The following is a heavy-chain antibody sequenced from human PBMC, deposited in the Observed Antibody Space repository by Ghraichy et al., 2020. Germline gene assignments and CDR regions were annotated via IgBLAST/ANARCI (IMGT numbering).Heavy chain of an antibody. CDR2: ITNNGDNT. D-gene: IGHD1-1*01. J-gene: IGHJ4*02. CDR1: GFTFSSFA. CDR3: SRGPQGERYGPDDF. V-gene: IGHV3-64*02. Sequence: GGSPRLSCAASGFTFSSFAMPWVRQAPGKGLEYVAAITNNGDNTYYGDFVRGRFTVSRDNVQNTLYLQMGSLRPDDTALYYCSRGPQGERYGPDDFWGQGTLVTVSS.